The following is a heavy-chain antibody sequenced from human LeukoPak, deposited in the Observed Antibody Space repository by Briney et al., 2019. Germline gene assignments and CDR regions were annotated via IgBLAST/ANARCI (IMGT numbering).Heavy chain of an antibody. CDR2: ISYDGNYI. D-gene: IGHD3-22*01. CDR1: GFTFSSSG. J-gene: IGHJ4*02. V-gene: IGHV3-30*18. CDR3: AKDLTYYYDSSGYYYFDS. Sequence: PGGSLRLTCAASGFTFSSSGMHWVRQAPGKGLGWVAVISYDGNYIYYVDSVKGRFTISRDNSKNTLYLQMNSLRAGDTAVYFCAKDLTYYYDSSGYYYFDSWGQGTLVSVSS.